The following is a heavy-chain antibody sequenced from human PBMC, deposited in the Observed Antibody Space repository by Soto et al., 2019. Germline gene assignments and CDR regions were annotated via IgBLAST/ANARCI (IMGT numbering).Heavy chain of an antibody. Sequence: SETLSLTCTVSGGSISSYYWSWIRQPPGKGLEWMGYISFTGSTTYNPSLKRRVTISLDTSTNQFSLQLSSVTTADTAVYFCARYYYGSGSYYKAWGPGTVVTVSS. CDR1: GGSISSYY. V-gene: IGHV4-4*09. D-gene: IGHD3-10*01. J-gene: IGHJ5*02. CDR3: ARYYYGSGSYYKA. CDR2: ISFTGST.